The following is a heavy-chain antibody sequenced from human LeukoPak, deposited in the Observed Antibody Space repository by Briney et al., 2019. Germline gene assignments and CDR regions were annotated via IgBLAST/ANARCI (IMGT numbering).Heavy chain of an antibody. CDR3: ARGGVAVATLKTIDY. CDR1: AYTFTNYY. J-gene: IGHJ4*02. Sequence: ASVTVSCTASAYTFTNYYMYWVRHAPGQGLEWMGIINPSGGSTSYAQKFQGRVTMTRDTSTTTVYMELSSLRSEDTAVYYCARGGVAVATLKTIDYWGQGTLVTVSS. CDR2: INPSGGST. D-gene: IGHD6-19*01. V-gene: IGHV1-46*01.